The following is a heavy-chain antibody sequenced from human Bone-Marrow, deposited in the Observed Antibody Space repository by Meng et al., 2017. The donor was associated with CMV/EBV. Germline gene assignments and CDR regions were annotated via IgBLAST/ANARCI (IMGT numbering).Heavy chain of an antibody. Sequence: SLKISCAASGFTFSSYAMSWVRQAPGKGLEWVSTVTTSGDTTHYAGSVKGRFTVSRDNSKNTVYLQMNSLRAEDTAVYYCARDWGRGVRYYYGMDVWGQGTTVTVSS. J-gene: IGHJ6*02. D-gene: IGHD3-10*01. CDR3: ARDWGRGVRYYYGMDV. CDR1: GFTFSSYA. CDR2: VTTSGDTT. V-gene: IGHV3-23*01.